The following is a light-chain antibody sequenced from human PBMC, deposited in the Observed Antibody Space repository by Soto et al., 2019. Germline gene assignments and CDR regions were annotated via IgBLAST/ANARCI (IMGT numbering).Light chain of an antibody. J-gene: IGLJ2*01. CDR3: AAWDNSLSGVV. CDR2: SDN. CDR1: TSNIGSNT. Sequence: QSVLTQPPSASGTPGQRVTFSCSGSTSNIGSNTVNWYQHLPGTAPKLLIYSDNQRPSGVPDRFSGSKSGTSASLAISGLQSEDEADYYCAAWDNSLSGVVFGGGTKVTVL. V-gene: IGLV1-44*01.